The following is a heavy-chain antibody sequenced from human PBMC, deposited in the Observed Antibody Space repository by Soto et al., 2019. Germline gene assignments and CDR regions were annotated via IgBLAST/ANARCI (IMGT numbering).Heavy chain of an antibody. CDR3: ARGAFCGGAPGCRDMDV. Sequence: QIQLVQSGGEVKKPGASVKVSCKSSGYKFISHSITWVRQAPGQGLEWMGRISAYNGKTNYAQNLQGRVTMTTDTSTNTDYIELRSLRSDDTAVYYCARGAFCGGAPGCRDMDVWGQGSTVTVSS. J-gene: IGHJ6*02. CDR1: GYKFISHS. CDR2: ISAYNGKT. V-gene: IGHV1-18*01. D-gene: IGHD2-21*01.